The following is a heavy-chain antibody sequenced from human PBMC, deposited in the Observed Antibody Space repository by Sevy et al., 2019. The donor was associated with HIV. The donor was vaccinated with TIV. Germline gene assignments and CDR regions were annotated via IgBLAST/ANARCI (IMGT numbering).Heavy chain of an antibody. J-gene: IGHJ5*02. CDR2: IYHRGYT. CDR1: GGSISSVNW. Sequence: SETLSLTCAVSGGSISSVNWWHWVRQPPGKGLEWIGEIYHRGYTNYNPSLKSRVTISVDNSKNQFSLKLSFVTAADTAVYYCARGGETPRGFDPWGQGSLVTVSS. D-gene: IGHD3-16*01. CDR3: ARGGETPRGFDP. V-gene: IGHV4-4*02.